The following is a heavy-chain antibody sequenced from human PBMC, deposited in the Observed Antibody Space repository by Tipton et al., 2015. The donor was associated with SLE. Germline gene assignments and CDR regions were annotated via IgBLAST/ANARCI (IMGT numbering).Heavy chain of an antibody. CDR2: IKQDGSEK. CDR3: ARDIYYDSSYYYGMDV. V-gene: IGHV3-7*01. J-gene: IGHJ6*02. CDR1: GFTFSSYW. Sequence: GSLRLSCAASGFTFSSYWMSWVRQAPGKGLEWVANIKQDGSEKYYVDSVKGRFTISRDNAKNSLYLQMNSLRAEDTAVYYCARDIYYDSSYYYGMDVWGQGTTVTVSS. D-gene: IGHD3-22*01.